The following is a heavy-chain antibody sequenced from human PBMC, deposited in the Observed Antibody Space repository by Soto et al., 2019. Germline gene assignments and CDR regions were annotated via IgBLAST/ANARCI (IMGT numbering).Heavy chain of an antibody. V-gene: IGHV3-33*01. CDR1: GFTFSSYG. D-gene: IGHD3-22*01. CDR2: IWYDGSNK. Sequence: QVQLVESGGGVVQPGRSLRLSCAASGFTFSSYGMHWVRQAPGKGLEWVAVIWYDGSNKYYADSVKGRFTISRDNSKNTLYLQMNSLRAEDTAVYYCARDETYYYDSSGYYPPTGDAFDIWGQGPMVTVSS. J-gene: IGHJ3*02. CDR3: ARDETYYYDSSGYYPPTGDAFDI.